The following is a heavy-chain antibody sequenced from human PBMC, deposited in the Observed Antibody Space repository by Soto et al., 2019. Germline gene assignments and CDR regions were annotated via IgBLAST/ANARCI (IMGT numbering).Heavy chain of an antibody. Sequence: VQLVESGGGLVKPGGSLRLSCAASDFTFNNAWMNWVRQAPGKGLEWVGRIKSETDGGITDYAAPVEGRFTISRDDSKNTLFLQMNSLTTEDTAVYYCATQTYQYDSSGQSAFDIWGQGTVVTVSS. D-gene: IGHD3-22*01. CDR3: ATQTYQYDSSGQSAFDI. V-gene: IGHV3-15*07. CDR2: IKSETDGGIT. CDR1: DFTFNNAW. J-gene: IGHJ3*02.